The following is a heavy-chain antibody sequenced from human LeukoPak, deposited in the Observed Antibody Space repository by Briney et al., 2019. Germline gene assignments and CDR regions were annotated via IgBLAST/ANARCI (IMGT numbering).Heavy chain of an antibody. J-gene: IGHJ5*02. V-gene: IGHV3-74*01. CDR2: INSDGSST. CDR3: ARGGDSSAFNWFDP. CDR1: GFTFSSYS. D-gene: IGHD3-22*01. Sequence: GGSLRLSCAASGFTFSSYSMNWVRQAPGKGLVWVSRINSDGSSTSYADSVKGRFTISRDNAKNTLYLQMNSLRAEDTAVYYCARGGDSSAFNWFDPWGQGTLVTVSS.